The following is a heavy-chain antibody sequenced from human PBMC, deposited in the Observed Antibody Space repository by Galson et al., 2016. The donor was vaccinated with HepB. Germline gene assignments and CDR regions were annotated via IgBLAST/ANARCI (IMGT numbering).Heavy chain of an antibody. CDR2: IRHEADSYTT. V-gene: IGHV3-72*01. J-gene: IGHJ6*04. CDR1: RFTFSGYY. CDR3: VREYFYILDL. Sequence: SLRLSCAGSRFTFSGYYLNWVRQAPGKGLEWVGRIRHEADSYTTNYAASVKGRFTISRDDSRSSLLLQMNSLQTDDTAVYYCVREYFYILDLWGKGTTVTVSS.